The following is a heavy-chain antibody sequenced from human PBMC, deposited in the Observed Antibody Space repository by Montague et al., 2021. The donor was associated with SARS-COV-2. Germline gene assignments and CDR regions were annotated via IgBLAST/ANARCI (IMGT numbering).Heavy chain of an antibody. Sequence: VKPTQTLTLTCTFSGFSLSTSGMCVSWIRQPPGKALEWLTLIDWDDDKYYSTSLKPRLTISKDTSKNQVVLTMTNMDPVDTATYYCARSYGTTVVTRAFDYWGQGTLVTVSS. D-gene: IGHD4-23*01. CDR3: ARSYGTTVVTRAFDY. J-gene: IGHJ4*02. V-gene: IGHV2-70*01. CDR2: IDWDDDK. CDR1: GFSLSTSGMC.